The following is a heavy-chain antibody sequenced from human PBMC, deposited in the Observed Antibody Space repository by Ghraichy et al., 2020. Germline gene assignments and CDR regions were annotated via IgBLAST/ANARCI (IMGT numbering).Heavy chain of an antibody. CDR3: ARSGGYGWDS. D-gene: IGHD5-12*01. Sequence: SCVASGFIFNNYWMTWVRQAPGKGLQWVANIKPDGSGQYYLDSLKGRFTISRDNAKNTLYLQMDGLRAEDTAVYYCARSGGYGWDSWGQGKQVTVSS. CDR2: IKPDGSGQ. J-gene: IGHJ4*02. V-gene: IGHV3-7*03. CDR1: GFIFNNYW.